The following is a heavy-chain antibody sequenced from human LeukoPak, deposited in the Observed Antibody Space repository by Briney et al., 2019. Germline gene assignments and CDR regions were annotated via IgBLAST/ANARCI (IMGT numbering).Heavy chain of an antibody. V-gene: IGHV3-9*01. CDR3: AKDTSAVADTTDDAFDI. CDR2: ISWNSGSI. CDR1: GFTFDDYA. D-gene: IGHD6-19*01. Sequence: GGSLRLSCAASGFTFDDYAMHWVRHAPGKGLEWVSGISWNSGSIGYADSVKGRFTISRDNAKNSLYLQMNSLRAEDTALYYCAKDTSAVADTTDDAFDIWGQGTMVTVSS. J-gene: IGHJ3*02.